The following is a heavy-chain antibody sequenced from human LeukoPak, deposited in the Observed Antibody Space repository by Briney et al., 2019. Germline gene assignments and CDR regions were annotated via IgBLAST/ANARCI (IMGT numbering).Heavy chain of an antibody. Sequence: PGGSLRLSCAASGFSFSNYWMSWVRQAPGKGLEWVANIKQDGSEKYYVDSVKGRFTISRDNAKNSLYLQMNSLRAEDTAVYYCARERMDTMGDAFDIWGQGTMVTVSS. CDR1: GFSFSNYW. V-gene: IGHV3-7*01. CDR2: IKQDGSEK. J-gene: IGHJ3*02. CDR3: ARERMDTMGDAFDI. D-gene: IGHD5-12*01.